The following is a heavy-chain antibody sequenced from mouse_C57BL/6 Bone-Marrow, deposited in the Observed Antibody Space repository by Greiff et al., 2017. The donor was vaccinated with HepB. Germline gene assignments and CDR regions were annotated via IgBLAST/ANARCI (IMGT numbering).Heavy chain of an antibody. CDR3: ARGYYGSSLDY. CDR2: IYPRSGNT. D-gene: IGHD1-1*01. V-gene: IGHV1-81*01. J-gene: IGHJ2*01. CDR1: GNTFTSYG. Sequence: QVQLQQSGAELARPGASVKLSCKASGNTFTSYGISWVKQRTGQGLEWIGEIYPRSGNTYYNEKFKGKATLTADKSSSTAYMELRSLTSEDSAVYFCARGYYGSSLDYWGQGTPLTVSS.